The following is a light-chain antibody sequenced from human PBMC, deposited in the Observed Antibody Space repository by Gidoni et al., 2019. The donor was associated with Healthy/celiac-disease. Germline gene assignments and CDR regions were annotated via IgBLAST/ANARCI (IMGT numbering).Light chain of an antibody. Sequence: QPALTQPPSVSGAPGQMVTIPCTGSSSNIGAGYDVHWYQQPPGTDPRLLIYGNSKRPSGVPDRFSGSKAGTSASLAITGLQAEDEADYYCQSYDSSLSGRVVFGGGTKLTVL. CDR3: QSYDSSLSGRVV. CDR2: GNS. CDR1: SSNIGAGYD. J-gene: IGLJ2*01. V-gene: IGLV1-40*01.